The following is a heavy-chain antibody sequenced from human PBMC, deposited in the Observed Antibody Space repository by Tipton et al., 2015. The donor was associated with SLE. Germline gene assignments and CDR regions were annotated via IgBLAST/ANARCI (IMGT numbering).Heavy chain of an antibody. Sequence: SSGSYYWSWVRQAPGKGLEWVANIKQDGSDKYYVDSAKGRFTISRDDLNNSLYLQMNALRVDDTAVYYCARGGRDGSGDYWGQGTLVTVSS. CDR1: SSGSYY. CDR2: IKQDGSDK. CDR3: ARGGRDGSGDY. J-gene: IGHJ4*02. V-gene: IGHV3-7*01. D-gene: IGHD3-10*01.